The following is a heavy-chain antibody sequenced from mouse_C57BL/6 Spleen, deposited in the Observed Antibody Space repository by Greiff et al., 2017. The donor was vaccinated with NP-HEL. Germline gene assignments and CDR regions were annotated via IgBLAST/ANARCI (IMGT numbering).Heavy chain of an antibody. CDR2: IDPSDSYT. Sequence: QVQLQQPGAELVKPGASVKLSCKASGYTFTSYWMQWVKQRPGQGLEWIGEIDPSDSYTNYNQKFKGKATLTVDTSSSTAYMQLSSLTSEDSAVYDCARRDFYGDYWGQGTTLTVSS. CDR1: GYTFTSYW. V-gene: IGHV1-50*01. J-gene: IGHJ2*01. CDR3: ARRDFYGDY. D-gene: IGHD1-1*01.